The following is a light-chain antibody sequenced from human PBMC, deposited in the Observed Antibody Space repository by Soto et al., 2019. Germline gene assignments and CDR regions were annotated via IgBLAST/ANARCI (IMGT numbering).Light chain of an antibody. CDR2: QAS. CDR1: QSISTW. Sequence: DIQMTQSPSTLSASVGDRVTITCRASQSISTWLAWYQQKPGKAPKLLIYQASSLESGVTSRFSGSGSGTEFTLTIISLQPDDFATYYCRHYNSYSETFGQGPKVEIK. CDR3: RHYNSYSET. J-gene: IGKJ1*01. V-gene: IGKV1-5*03.